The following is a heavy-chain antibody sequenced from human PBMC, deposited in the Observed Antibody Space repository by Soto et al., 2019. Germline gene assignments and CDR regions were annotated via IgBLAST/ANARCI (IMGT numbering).Heavy chain of an antibody. D-gene: IGHD1-26*01. CDR3: ARVSGGYYYGMDV. CDR1: CGPISSSNW. CDR2: IYHSGST. Sequence: SETLSLTCAVSCGPISSSNWWSWVRQPPGKGLEWIGEIYHSGSTNYNPSLKSRVTISVDKSKNQFSLKLSSVTAADTAVYYCARVSGGYYYGMDVWGHGTTVTVSS. J-gene: IGHJ6*02. V-gene: IGHV4-4*02.